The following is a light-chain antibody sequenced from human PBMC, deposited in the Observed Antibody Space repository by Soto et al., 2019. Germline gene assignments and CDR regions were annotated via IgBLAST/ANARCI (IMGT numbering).Light chain of an antibody. CDR2: DVS. CDR3: WSCAGRHPLV. J-gene: IGLJ3*02. V-gene: IGLV2-11*01. CDR1: SSDVGGYNY. Sequence: QSALTQPRSVSGSPGQSVTISCTGTSSDVGGYNYVSWYQQHPGKAPKLMIYDVSKRPSGVPDRFSGSKSGNTASLTISGLQAEDEAYYYCWSCAGRHPLVFGGGTQLTVL.